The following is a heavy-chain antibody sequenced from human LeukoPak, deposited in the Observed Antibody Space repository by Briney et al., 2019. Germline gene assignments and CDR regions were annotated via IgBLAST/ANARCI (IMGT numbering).Heavy chain of an antibody. CDR1: GFTFSTFW. V-gene: IGHV3-74*01. J-gene: IGHJ4*01. CDR3: ANLLRDATIYDF. CDR2: INSDGSST. Sequence: GGSLRLSCAASGFTFSTFWMHWVRHVPGKGLVWVSRINSDGSSTSYADSVQGRFTISRDNAKNSLFLQMNSLRAEDTAFYYCANLLRDATIYDFWGHGALVTVSS. D-gene: IGHD5-24*01.